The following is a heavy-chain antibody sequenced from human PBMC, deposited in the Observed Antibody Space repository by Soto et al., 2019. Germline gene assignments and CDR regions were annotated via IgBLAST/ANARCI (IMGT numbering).Heavy chain of an antibody. CDR1: GYTLTELS. D-gene: IGHD3-16*01. J-gene: IGHJ5*02. V-gene: IGHV1-24*01. Sequence: ASVKVSCKVSGYTLTELSMHWVRQAPGKGLEWMGGFDPEDGETIYAQKFQGRVTMTEDTSTDKAYMELSSLRSEDTAVYYCATSGGLVNWFDPWGQGTLVTVSS. CDR3: ATSGGLVNWFDP. CDR2: FDPEDGET.